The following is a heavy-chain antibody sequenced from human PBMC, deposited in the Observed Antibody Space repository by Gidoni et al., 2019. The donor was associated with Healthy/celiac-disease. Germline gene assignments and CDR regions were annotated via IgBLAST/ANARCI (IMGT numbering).Heavy chain of an antibody. D-gene: IGHD3-3*01. Sequence: QVQLVQSGAEVKKPGASVKVSCKASGYTFTSYDINWVRQATGQGLEWMGWMNPNSGNTGYAQKFQGRVTMTRNTSISTAYMELSSLRSEDTAVYYCARGGRRFLEWSTYYFDYWGQGTLVTVSS. V-gene: IGHV1-8*01. CDR1: GYTFTSYD. CDR3: ARGGRRFLEWSTYYFDY. CDR2: MNPNSGNT. J-gene: IGHJ4*02.